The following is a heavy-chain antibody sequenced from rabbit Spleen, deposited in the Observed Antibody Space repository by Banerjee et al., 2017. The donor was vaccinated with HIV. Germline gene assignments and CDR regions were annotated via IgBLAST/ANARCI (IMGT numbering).Heavy chain of an antibody. V-gene: IGHV1S45*01. CDR2: INAVTGKA. D-gene: IGHD2-1*01. Sequence: QEQLVESGGGLVKPEGSLKLSCTASGFSFSNKAVMCWVRQAPGKGLEWIACINAVTGKAVYATWAKGRFTFSKTSSTTVTLQMTSLTVADTATYFCARGSATMTMVITGYYLGLWGQGTLVTVS. CDR1: GFSFSNKAV. J-gene: IGHJ4*01. CDR3: ARGSATMTMVITGYYLGL.